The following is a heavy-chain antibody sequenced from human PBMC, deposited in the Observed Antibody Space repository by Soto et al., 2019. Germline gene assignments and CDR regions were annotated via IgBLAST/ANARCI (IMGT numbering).Heavy chain of an antibody. CDR1: GGSFSGYY. CDR3: AGAPPGSSHKYFQH. D-gene: IGHD3-10*01. V-gene: IGHV4-34*01. CDR2: INHSGST. J-gene: IGHJ1*01. Sequence: QVQLQQWGAGLLKPSETLSLTCAVYGGSFSGYYWSWIRQPPGKGLEWIGEINHSGSTNYNPSLKSRVTISVDTSKNQFSLKLSSVTAADTAVYYCAGAPPGSSHKYFQHWGQGTLVTVSS.